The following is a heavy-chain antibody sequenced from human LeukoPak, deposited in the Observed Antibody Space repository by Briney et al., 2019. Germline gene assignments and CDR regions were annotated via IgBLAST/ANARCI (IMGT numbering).Heavy chain of an antibody. CDR1: GFTFSSYA. CDR2: ISGSGGST. Sequence: GGSLRLSCAASGFTFSSYAMSWVRQAPGKGLEWVSAISGSGGSTYYADSVKGRFTISRDNSKNTLYLQTNSLRAEDTAVYYCAKELPYYDYIWGSYRYTPAYFDYWGQGTLVTVSS. V-gene: IGHV3-23*01. D-gene: IGHD3-16*02. J-gene: IGHJ4*02. CDR3: AKELPYYDYIWGSYRYTPAYFDY.